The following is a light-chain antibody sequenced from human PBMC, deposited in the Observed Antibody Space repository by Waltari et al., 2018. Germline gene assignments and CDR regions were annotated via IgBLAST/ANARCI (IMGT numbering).Light chain of an antibody. CDR2: DDS. J-gene: IGLJ2*01. V-gene: IGLV3-21*03. CDR3: QVWDTSSDRVV. Sequence: SYLLTQPPSPSVAPGKSARITRARNNFGRKSVHWYQQKQGQAPLLVVYDDSARPSGIPDRFSASNSGNTATLTISRVENGDEADYYCQVWDTSSDRVVFGGGTKLTVL. CDR1: NFGRKS.